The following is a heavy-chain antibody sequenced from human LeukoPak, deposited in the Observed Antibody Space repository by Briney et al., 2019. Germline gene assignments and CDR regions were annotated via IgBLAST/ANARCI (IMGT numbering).Heavy chain of an antibody. V-gene: IGHV3-21*01. Sequence: GGSLRLSCAASGFTFSSYSMNWVRQAPGKGLEWVSSISSSSSYINYADSVKGRFTISRDNAKNSLYLQMNSLRAEDTAVYYCARDDYGDYAGFDYWGQGTLVTVSS. CDR1: GFTFSSYS. CDR2: ISSSSSYI. J-gene: IGHJ4*02. CDR3: ARDDYGDYAGFDY. D-gene: IGHD4-17*01.